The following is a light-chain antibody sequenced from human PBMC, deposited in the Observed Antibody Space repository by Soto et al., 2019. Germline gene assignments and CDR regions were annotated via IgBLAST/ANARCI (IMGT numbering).Light chain of an antibody. J-gene: IGKJ4*01. CDR3: QQHRSYPVT. CDR1: QGIAIW. Sequence: DIQMTQSPSTLSASVGDRVTITCRASQGIAIWLSWYQQKPGKAPNLIIYEASNLKSGVPSRYSGSGSGTEFTLTISSLLPEDFASYYCQQHRSYPVTFGGGTKVEIK. V-gene: IGKV1-5*01. CDR2: EAS.